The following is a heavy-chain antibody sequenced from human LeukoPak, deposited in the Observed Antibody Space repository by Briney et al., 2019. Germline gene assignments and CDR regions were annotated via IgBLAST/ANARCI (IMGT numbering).Heavy chain of an antibody. CDR3: ARADSFPGVAIPAY. D-gene: IGHD3-3*01. CDR1: GYTFISYY. Sequence: ASVKVSCKASGYTFISYYIHWVRQAPGQGLEWMGIINAITGSTSYAQQFQGRVAMTRDKSTITVYMELGSLRFEDTAVYYCARADSFPGVAIPAYWGQGTLVTVSS. J-gene: IGHJ4*02. V-gene: IGHV1-46*01. CDR2: INAITGST.